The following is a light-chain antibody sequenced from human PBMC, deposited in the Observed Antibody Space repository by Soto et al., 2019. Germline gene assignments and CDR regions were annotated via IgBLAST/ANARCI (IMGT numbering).Light chain of an antibody. CDR1: QSVSTN. CDR3: QQYNNWWT. CDR2: GAS. Sequence: VVLTQSPATLSLSPGERATLSCSASQSVSTNLAWYQQNPGQAPRLLIYGASTRATGIPARFSGSGSGTEFTLTISSLQSEDFAVYYCQQYNNWWTFGQGTKVDIK. V-gene: IGKV3-15*01. J-gene: IGKJ1*01.